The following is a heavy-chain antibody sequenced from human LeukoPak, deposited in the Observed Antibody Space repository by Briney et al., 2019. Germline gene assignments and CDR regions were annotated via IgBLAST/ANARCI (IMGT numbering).Heavy chain of an antibody. CDR3: AKDLAVASDY. V-gene: IGHV3-23*01. CDR2: ISGGGGST. D-gene: IGHD5-12*01. J-gene: IGHJ4*02. CDR1: GFTFSSYA. Sequence: GGSLRLSCAASGFTFSSYAMSWVCQGPGKGLEWVSAISGGGGSTYYADSVKGRFTISRDNSKNTLYLQMNSLRAEDTAVYYCAKDLAVASDYWGQGTLVTVSS.